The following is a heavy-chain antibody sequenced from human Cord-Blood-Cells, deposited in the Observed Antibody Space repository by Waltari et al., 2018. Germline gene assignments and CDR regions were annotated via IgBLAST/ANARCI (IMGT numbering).Heavy chain of an antibody. CDR2: INPNSGGT. V-gene: IGHV1-2*02. D-gene: IGHD7-27*01. CDR3: ARGPTGVDDY. J-gene: IGHJ4*02. Sequence: QVQLVQSGAEVKKPGASVQVACTASGSTFTAYYMNWVRQAPGQGLEWMGWINPNSGGTNYAQKFQGRVTMTRDTSISTAYMELSRLRSDDTAVYYCARGPTGVDDYWGQGTLVTVSS. CDR1: GSTFTAYY.